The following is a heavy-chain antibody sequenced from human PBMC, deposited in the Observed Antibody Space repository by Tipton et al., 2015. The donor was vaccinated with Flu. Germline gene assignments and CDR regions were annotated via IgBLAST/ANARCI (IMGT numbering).Heavy chain of an antibody. D-gene: IGHD3-3*01. CDR3: ARDLGTITISWFDP. CDR1: GFTFSSYS. Sequence: SLRLSCAASGFTFSSYSMNWVRQAPGKGLEWVSYISSSSSTIYYADSVKGRFTISRDNAKNSLYLQMNSLRAEDAAVYYCARDLGTITISWFDPWGQGTLVTVSS. V-gene: IGHV3-48*04. J-gene: IGHJ5*02. CDR2: ISSSSSTI.